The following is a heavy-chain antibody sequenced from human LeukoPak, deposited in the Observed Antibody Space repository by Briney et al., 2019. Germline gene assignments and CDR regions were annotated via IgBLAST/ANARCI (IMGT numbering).Heavy chain of an antibody. CDR2: VSPSHTTR. Sequence: GASVKVSCKVSGYTLTELSMHWVRQAPGKGLEWMGWVSPSHTTRVYAQEFQGRVTMTADTNTNTVSMELRSLRSDDTAVYFCARDYILPLETDNGDGFAIWGQGTVVTVSS. D-gene: IGHD3-3*02. CDR1: GYTLTELS. CDR3: ARDYILPLETDNGDGFAI. V-gene: IGHV1-24*01. J-gene: IGHJ3*02.